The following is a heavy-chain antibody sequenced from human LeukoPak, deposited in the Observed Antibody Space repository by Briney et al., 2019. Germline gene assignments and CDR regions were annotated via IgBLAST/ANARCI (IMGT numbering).Heavy chain of an antibody. V-gene: IGHV3-7*01. J-gene: IGHJ6*03. CDR1: GFTFSNYW. CDR3: AREKGNYDGYYNYYMDV. CDR2: IKQDGSDK. Sequence: PGRSLRLSCAASGFTFSNYWMNWVRQAAGKGLEWVANIKQDGSDKYYVDSVKGRFTISRDNAKNSLYLQMNSLRAEDTAVYYCAREKGNYDGYYNYYMDVWGKGTTVTVSS. D-gene: IGHD4-11*01.